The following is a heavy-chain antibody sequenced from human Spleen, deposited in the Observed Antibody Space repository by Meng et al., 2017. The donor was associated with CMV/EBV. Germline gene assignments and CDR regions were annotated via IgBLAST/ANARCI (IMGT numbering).Heavy chain of an antibody. D-gene: IGHD4-23*01. CDR1: GFTFSSYD. CDR2: IGTAGDT. Sequence: GESLKISCAACGFTFSSYDMHWVRQATGKGLEWVSAIGTAGDTYYPGSVKGQFTISRENAKNSLYLQMNSLRAGDTAVYYCARDNFRVNGFDIWGHGTMVTVSS. J-gene: IGHJ3*02. CDR3: ARDNFRVNGFDI. V-gene: IGHV3-13*03.